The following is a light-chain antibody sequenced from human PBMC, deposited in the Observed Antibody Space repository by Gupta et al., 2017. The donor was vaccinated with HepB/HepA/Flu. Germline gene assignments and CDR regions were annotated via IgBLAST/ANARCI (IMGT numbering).Light chain of an antibody. CDR2: GAA. J-gene: IGKJ3*01. CDR3: LQSYSIPVT. V-gene: IGKV1-39*01. Sequence: IQMTQSPSSLSASVAYRVTITFRARQSISSYLNWYQQKPGKAPKVLIIGAASLQSGVPSRFSGSGSGTDFTLTISRRQPEDFATYYCLQSYSIPVTFGHGTKVDIK. CDR1: QSISSY.